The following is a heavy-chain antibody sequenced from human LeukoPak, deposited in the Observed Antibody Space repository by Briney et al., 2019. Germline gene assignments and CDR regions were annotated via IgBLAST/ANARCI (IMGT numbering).Heavy chain of an antibody. J-gene: IGHJ6*03. CDR1: GFTFDDYT. V-gene: IGHV3-43*01. Sequence: LPGGSLRLSCAASGFTFDDYTMHWVRQAPGKGLEWVSLISWDGGSTYYADSVKGRFTISRDNSKNSLYLQMNSLRTEDTALYYCAKDIASGYQLLYYMDVWGKGTTVTVSS. CDR3: AKDIASGYQLLYYMDV. CDR2: ISWDGGST. D-gene: IGHD2-2*01.